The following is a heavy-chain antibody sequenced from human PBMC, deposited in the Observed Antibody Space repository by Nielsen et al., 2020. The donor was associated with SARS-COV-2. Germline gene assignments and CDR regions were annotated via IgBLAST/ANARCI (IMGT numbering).Heavy chain of an antibody. Sequence: SGPTLVKPTQTLTLTCTLSGFSLSRSGMNVNWIRQPPGKALEWLAHIISTDGKAYSESLKNRLTISKDASKSQVVLTVTNIDPADTATYFCAVQWLGPFDYWGQGTLVTVSS. V-gene: IGHV2-26*01. CDR3: AVQWLGPFDY. CDR2: IISTDGK. CDR1: GFSLSRSGMN. J-gene: IGHJ4*02. D-gene: IGHD6-19*01.